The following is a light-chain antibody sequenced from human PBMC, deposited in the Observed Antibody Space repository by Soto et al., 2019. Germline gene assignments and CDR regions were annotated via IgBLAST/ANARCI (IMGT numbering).Light chain of an antibody. CDR1: QSVSYY. CDR3: QQRSNWPPKIT. CDR2: DAS. J-gene: IGKJ5*01. V-gene: IGKV3-11*01. Sequence: EIVLTQSPVTLSLSPGERATLSCRASQSVSYYLGWYQQKPGQAPRLLIYDASNRATGIPARFSGSGSGTDFTLTISSLEPEDFAVYYCQQRSNWPPKITFGQGTRLEIK.